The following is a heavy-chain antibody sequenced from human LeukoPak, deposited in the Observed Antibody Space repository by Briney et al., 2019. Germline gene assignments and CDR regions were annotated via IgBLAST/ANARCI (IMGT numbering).Heavy chain of an antibody. CDR1: GGSFSSYY. CDR3: ASNGWGGDDY. D-gene: IGHD6-19*01. CDR2: IYYSGST. Sequence: SETLSLTCAVYGGSFSSYYWGWIRQPPGKGLEWIGSIYYSGSTYYNPSLKSRVTISVDTSKNQFSLKLSSVTAADTAVCYCASNGWGGDDYWGQGTLVTVSS. J-gene: IGHJ4*02. V-gene: IGHV4-39*07.